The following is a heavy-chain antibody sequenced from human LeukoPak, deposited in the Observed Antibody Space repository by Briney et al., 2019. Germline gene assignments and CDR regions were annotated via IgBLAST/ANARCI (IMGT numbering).Heavy chain of an antibody. Sequence: GGSLRLSCAASGFTVSSNYMSWVRQAPGKGLGWVSVIYSDGRTYYADSVKGRFTISRDNSKNTLYLQMNSLRAEDTAVYYCATESSLGTYYVDYWGQGTLVTVSS. CDR2: IYSDGRT. CDR1: GFTVSSNY. D-gene: IGHD3-16*01. J-gene: IGHJ4*02. V-gene: IGHV3-53*01. CDR3: ATESSLGTYYVDY.